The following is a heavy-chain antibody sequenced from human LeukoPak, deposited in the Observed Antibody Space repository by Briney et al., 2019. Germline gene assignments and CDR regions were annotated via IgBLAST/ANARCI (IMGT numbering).Heavy chain of an antibody. Sequence: GGSLRLSCAASGFTFSSYAMHWVRQAPGKGLEWVAVISYDGSNKYYADSVKGRFTISRDNAKNTLYLQMNSVRAEDTAMYYCARGATFDYWGQGTLVTVSS. V-gene: IGHV3-30-3*01. CDR2: ISYDGSNK. CDR1: GFTFSSYA. CDR3: ARGATFDY. J-gene: IGHJ4*02. D-gene: IGHD5-12*01.